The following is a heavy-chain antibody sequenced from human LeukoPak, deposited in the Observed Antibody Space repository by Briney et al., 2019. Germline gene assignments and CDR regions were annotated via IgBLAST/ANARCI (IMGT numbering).Heavy chain of an antibody. Sequence: SETLSLTCTVSGGSVTSDSYSWGWIRQPPGKGLQWIVTLSHNGLNYYNPSLKSRVAMPVDTSKNQFSQRLSSLNAADTAVYYCARMRVGIHLGGDWGQGTLVTVSS. D-gene: IGHD6-13*01. CDR1: GGSVTSDSYS. V-gene: IGHV4-39*01. J-gene: IGHJ4*02. CDR2: LSHNGLN. CDR3: ARMRVGIHLGGD.